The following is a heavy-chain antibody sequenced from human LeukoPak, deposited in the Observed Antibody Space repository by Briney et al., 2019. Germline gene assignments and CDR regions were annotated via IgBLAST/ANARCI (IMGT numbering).Heavy chain of an antibody. CDR2: ISAYKGNT. J-gene: IGHJ3*02. CDR3: ARWVGRRGGNYSGTFDI. V-gene: IGHV1-18*01. Sequence: AAVKVSCKTSGYTFTSYGISWVRQAPGQGLEWMGWISAYKGNTNYAQKLQGRVTMTTDTSTSTAYMELRSLRSDDTAVYYCARWVGRRGGNYSGTFDIGGKGTMVSVSP. CDR1: GYTFTSYG. D-gene: IGHD1-7*01.